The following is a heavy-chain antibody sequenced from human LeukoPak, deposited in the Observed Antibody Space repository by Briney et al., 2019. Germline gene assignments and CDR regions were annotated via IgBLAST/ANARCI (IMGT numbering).Heavy chain of an antibody. Sequence: ASVKVSCKASGYTFTGYYMHWVRQAPGQGLEWMGWINPNSGGTNYAQKFQGWVTMTRDTSISTAYMELSRLRSDDTAVYYCALSGSSSWYRLEDAGFYWGQGTLVTVSS. CDR3: ALSGSSSWYRLEDAGFY. V-gene: IGHV1-2*04. D-gene: IGHD6-13*01. CDR1: GYTFTGYY. CDR2: INPNSGGT. J-gene: IGHJ4*02.